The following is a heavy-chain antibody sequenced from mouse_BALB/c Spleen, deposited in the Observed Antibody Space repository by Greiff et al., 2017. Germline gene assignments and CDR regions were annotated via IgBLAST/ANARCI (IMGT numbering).Heavy chain of an antibody. J-gene: IGHJ2*01. CDR1: GYSITSDYA. Sequence: EVKLQESGPGLVKPSQSLSLTCTVTGYSITSDYAWNWIRQFPGNKLEWMGYISYSGSTSYNPSLKSRISITRDTSKNQFFLQLNSVTTEDTATYYCARRGGYYYGSSSFDYWGQGTTLTVSS. CDR2: ISYSGST. V-gene: IGHV3-2*02. CDR3: ARRGGYYYGSSSFDY. D-gene: IGHD1-1*01.